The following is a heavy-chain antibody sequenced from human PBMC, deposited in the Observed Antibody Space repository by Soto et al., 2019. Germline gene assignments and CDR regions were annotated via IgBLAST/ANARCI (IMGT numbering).Heavy chain of an antibody. CDR1: GGSISSSSYY. Sequence: SETLSLTCTVSGGSISSSSYYWGWIRQPPGKGLEWIGSIYYSGSTYYNPSLKSRVTISVDTSKNQFSLKLSSVTAADTAVYYCARQDVAGEPNFDYWGQGTLVTVSS. CDR2: IYYSGST. V-gene: IGHV4-39*01. J-gene: IGHJ4*02. CDR3: ARQDVAGEPNFDY. D-gene: IGHD1-26*01.